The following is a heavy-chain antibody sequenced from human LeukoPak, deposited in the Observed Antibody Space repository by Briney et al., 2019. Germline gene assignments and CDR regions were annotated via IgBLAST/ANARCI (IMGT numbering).Heavy chain of an antibody. D-gene: IGHD6-25*01. CDR3: AAGIRDAFDY. V-gene: IGHV3-48*02. J-gene: IGHJ4*02. Sequence: GGSLRLSCATSGFSFTDYPMNWVRQAPGKGLERISNIRTTAEGAKYAYYADSVKGRVTISRDDGTNTLYLHMNSLRDDDTAVYYAAAGIRDAFDYWGQGILVTVSS. CDR2: IRTTAEGAKYA. CDR1: GFSFTDYP.